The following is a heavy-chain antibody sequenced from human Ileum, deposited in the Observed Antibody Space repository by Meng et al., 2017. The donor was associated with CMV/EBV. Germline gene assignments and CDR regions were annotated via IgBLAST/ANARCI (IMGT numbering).Heavy chain of an antibody. CDR3: ARKSGAAAGRLPGNYYGMDV. J-gene: IGHJ6*02. CDR2: IKADGSEK. D-gene: IGHD6-13*01. V-gene: IGHV3-7*03. CDR1: GFTFSTYW. Sequence: GGSLRLSCAASGFTFSTYWMSWVRQAPGKGLEWVAHIKADGSEKYYVDSVKGRFTISRDNAKNSVYLLMNSLRVDDTALYYCARKSGAAAGRLPGNYYGMDVWGQGTTVTVSS.